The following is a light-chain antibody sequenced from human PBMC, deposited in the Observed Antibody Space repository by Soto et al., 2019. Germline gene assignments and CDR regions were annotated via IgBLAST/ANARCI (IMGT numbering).Light chain of an antibody. CDR2: DAS. J-gene: IGKJ5*01. CDR1: QSVSSY. Sequence: ELVLTQSPGTLSLSPGERATLSCRASQSVSSYLAWYQQKPGQAPRLLIYDASNRATGIPARFSGSGSGTDFTLTISSLEPEDFAIYYCQQRSGWYTFGQGTRLEIK. CDR3: QQRSGWYT. V-gene: IGKV3-11*01.